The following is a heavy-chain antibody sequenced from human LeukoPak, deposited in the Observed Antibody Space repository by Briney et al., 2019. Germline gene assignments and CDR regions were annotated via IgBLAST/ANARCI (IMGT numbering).Heavy chain of an antibody. CDR2: IYTSGST. CDR3: ARDEASRSKYFKY. J-gene: IGHJ1*01. Sequence: SETLSLTCTVSGGSISSYYWSWIRQPAGKGLWWIGRIYTSGSTNYNPSLQSRVTMSVDTSKNQFSLKLNSVTAADTAVYYCARDEASRSKYFKYWGQGTLVTVSS. D-gene: IGHD2-2*01. V-gene: IGHV4-4*07. CDR1: GGSISSYY.